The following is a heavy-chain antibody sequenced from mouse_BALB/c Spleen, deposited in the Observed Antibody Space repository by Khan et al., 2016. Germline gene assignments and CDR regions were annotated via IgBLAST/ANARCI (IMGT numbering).Heavy chain of an antibody. CDR1: GFSLTSYG. D-gene: IGHD2-3*01. CDR3: ARRDDGGGAMDY. CDR2: IWSDGST. Sequence: QVQLKQSGPGLVAPSQSLSITCTVSGFSLTSYGVHWVRQPPGKGLEWLVVIWSDGSTTYNSALKSRLSISKENYNSQAFLKMNSLPTDYTAMYYCARRDDGGGAMDYWGQGTSVTVSS. V-gene: IGHV2-6*02. J-gene: IGHJ4*01.